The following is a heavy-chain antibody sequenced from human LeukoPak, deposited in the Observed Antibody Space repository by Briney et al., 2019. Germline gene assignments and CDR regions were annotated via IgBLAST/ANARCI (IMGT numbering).Heavy chain of an antibody. CDR3: ARVYHYYDSSGYSFDY. Sequence: GSLRLSCAASGFTFSNFGMHWVRQPPGKGLEWIGEIYHSGSTNYNPSLKSRVTISVDTSKNQFSLKLSSVTAADTAVYYCARVYHYYDSSGYSFDYWGQGTLVTDSS. V-gene: IGHV4-4*02. D-gene: IGHD3-22*01. CDR2: IYHSGST. CDR1: GFTFSNFG. J-gene: IGHJ4*02.